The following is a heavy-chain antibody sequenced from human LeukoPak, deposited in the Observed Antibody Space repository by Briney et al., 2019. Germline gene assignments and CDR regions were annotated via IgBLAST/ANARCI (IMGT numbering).Heavy chain of an antibody. V-gene: IGHV3-23*01. CDR3: ARDLVGTGAFDM. J-gene: IGHJ3*02. D-gene: IGHD2-21*02. CDR2: SGSNT. Sequence: GGSLRLSCAASGFTFSSDAMGWVRQAPGKGLEWASVSGSNTYYADSVKGRFTISRDNSKNTLSLQMNSLRVEDTAVYYCARDLVGTGAFDMWGQGTMVTVSS. CDR1: GFTFSSDA.